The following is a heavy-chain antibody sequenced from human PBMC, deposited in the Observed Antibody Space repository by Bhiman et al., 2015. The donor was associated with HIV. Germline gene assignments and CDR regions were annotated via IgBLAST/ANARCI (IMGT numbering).Heavy chain of an antibody. CDR1: GFTFSSYW. J-gene: IGHJ4*02. D-gene: IGHD2-15*01. CDR3: AGQCTSGSCYGLDY. CDR2: IKQDGSEK. Sequence: EVQLVESGGGLVQPGGSLRLSCAASGFTFSSYWMSWVRQAPGKGLEWVANIKQDGSEKYYVDSVKGRFTISRDNAKNSLYLQMNSLRAEDTAVYYCAGQCTSGSCYGLDYWGQGTLVTVSS. V-gene: IGHV3-7*01.